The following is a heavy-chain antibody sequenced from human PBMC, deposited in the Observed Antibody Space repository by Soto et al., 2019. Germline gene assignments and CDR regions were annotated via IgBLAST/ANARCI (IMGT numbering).Heavy chain of an antibody. D-gene: IGHD2-15*01. Sequence: QVQLVQSGAEVKKPGSSVKVSCKAPGGTFSSYAISWVRQAPGQGLEWMGGIIPIFGTANYAQKFQGRVTITADESXXTXXXXXXXXXXXXXXXXXXXXXXXXXXXLDIYYYYYYGMDVWGQGTTVTVSS. CDR3: XXXXXXXXXLDIYYYYYYGMDV. CDR2: IIPIFGTA. V-gene: IGHV1-69*01. J-gene: IGHJ6*02. CDR1: GGTFSSYA.